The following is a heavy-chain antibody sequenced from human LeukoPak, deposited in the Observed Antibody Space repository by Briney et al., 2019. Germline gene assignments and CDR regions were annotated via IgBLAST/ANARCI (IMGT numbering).Heavy chain of an antibody. V-gene: IGHV4-59*08. D-gene: IGHD3-9*01. CDR3: ARHRRYFDWLLYGYFDY. J-gene: IGHJ4*02. CDR1: GGSISSYY. CDR2: IYYSGST. Sequence: SETLSLTCTVSGGSISSYYWSWIRQPPGKGLEWIGYIYYSGSTSYNPSLKSRVTISVDTSKNQFSLKLSSVTAADTAVYYCARHRRYFDWLLYGYFDYWGQGTLVSVSS.